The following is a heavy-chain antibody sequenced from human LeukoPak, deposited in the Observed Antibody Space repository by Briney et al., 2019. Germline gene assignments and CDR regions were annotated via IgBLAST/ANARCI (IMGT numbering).Heavy chain of an antibody. Sequence: SETLSLSCTVSGGSISGYYWSWIRQPAGKGLEWIGRIYTSGSTNYNASLKSRVSMSVDTSKNQFSLKLSSVTAADTAVYYCARGPRLRFLAWSHNPSYYYFYMDVWGKGTTVTVSS. J-gene: IGHJ6*03. CDR1: GGSISGYY. V-gene: IGHV4-4*07. D-gene: IGHD3-3*01. CDR2: IYTSGST. CDR3: ARGPRLRFLAWSHNPSYYYFYMDV.